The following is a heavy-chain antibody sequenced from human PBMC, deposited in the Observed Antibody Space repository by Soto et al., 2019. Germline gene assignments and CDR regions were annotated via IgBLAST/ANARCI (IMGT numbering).Heavy chain of an antibody. CDR3: ARDLRGGVY. V-gene: IGHV3-30-3*01. D-gene: IGHD3-10*01. Sequence: QVQLVESGGGVVQPGRSLRLSCAASGFTFSSYAMHWVRQAPGKGLEWVAVISYDGSNKYYADSVKGRFTISRDNSKNTLYLQMNSLRAEDTAVYYCARDLRGGVYWGQGTLVTVSS. CDR1: GFTFSSYA. J-gene: IGHJ4*02. CDR2: ISYDGSNK.